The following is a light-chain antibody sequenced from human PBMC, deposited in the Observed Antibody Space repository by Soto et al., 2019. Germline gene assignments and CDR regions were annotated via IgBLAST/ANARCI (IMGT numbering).Light chain of an antibody. CDR1: SSDVGDYNY. CDR3: CSYMRNSLYV. V-gene: IGLV2-14*01. CDR2: AVS. J-gene: IGLJ1*01. Sequence: QSVLTQPAFVSGSPGQSITISCTGTSSDVGDYNYVSWYQQHPGKAPKLMISAVSNRPSGVSDRFSGSKSGNTASLTISGLQAEDEADYYCSYMRNSLYVFGTGTKVTVL.